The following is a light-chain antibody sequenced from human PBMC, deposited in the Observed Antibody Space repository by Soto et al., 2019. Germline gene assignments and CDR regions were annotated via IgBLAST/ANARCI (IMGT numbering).Light chain of an antibody. V-gene: IGLV1-51*01. CDR2: DNA. Sequence: QSVLTQPPSVSAAPGQMVTISCCGSSSNIGKNFVSWYQQLPGTAPQLLIHDNAQRPSGIPDRFSGSKSGTSATLGITGLQTGDEADYYCATWDSSLRGVVFGGGTKLTVL. CDR1: SSNIGKNF. J-gene: IGLJ2*01. CDR3: ATWDSSLRGVV.